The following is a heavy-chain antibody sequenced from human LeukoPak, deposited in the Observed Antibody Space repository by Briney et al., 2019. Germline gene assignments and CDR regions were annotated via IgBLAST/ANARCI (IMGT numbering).Heavy chain of an antibody. CDR1: GGSLRTYY. V-gene: IGHV4-59*01. J-gene: IGHJ4*02. CDR2: IYYSGST. CDR3: ARDITDMPARGYFDY. Sequence: PSETLSLTCTVSGGSLRTYYWSWIRQPPGKGLEWIGSIYYSGSTIHNPSLKSRITISVDTSKIQFSLKLTSVTAADTAVYYCARDITDMPARGYFDYWGQGTLVTVSS. D-gene: IGHD2-2*01.